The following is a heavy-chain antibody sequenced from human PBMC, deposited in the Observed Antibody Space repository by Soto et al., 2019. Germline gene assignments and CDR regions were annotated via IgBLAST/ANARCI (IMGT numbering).Heavy chain of an antibody. J-gene: IGHJ3*02. Sequence: SQTLSLTCAISGDSVSSNSAAWNWIRQSPSRGLEWLGRTYYRSKWYNDYAVSVKSRITINPDTSKNQFSLQLNSVTPEDTAVYYCARGGRVGQWLVLGREFPDAFDIWGQGTMVTVSS. D-gene: IGHD6-19*01. CDR3: ARGGRVGQWLVLGREFPDAFDI. CDR2: TYYRSKWYN. V-gene: IGHV6-1*01. CDR1: GDSVSSNSAA.